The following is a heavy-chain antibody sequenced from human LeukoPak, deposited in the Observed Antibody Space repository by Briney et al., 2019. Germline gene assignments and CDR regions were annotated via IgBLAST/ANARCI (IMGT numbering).Heavy chain of an antibody. J-gene: IGHJ4*02. CDR3: ARASGGWGSFDY. D-gene: IGHD3-16*01. Sequence: SETLSLTCTVSGGSISSYYWSWTRQPPGKGLEWIGYIYYSGSTNYNPSLKSRVTISVDTSENQFSLKLSSVTAADTAVYYCARASGGWGSFDYWGQGTLVTVSS. V-gene: IGHV4-59*01. CDR2: IYYSGST. CDR1: GGSISSYY.